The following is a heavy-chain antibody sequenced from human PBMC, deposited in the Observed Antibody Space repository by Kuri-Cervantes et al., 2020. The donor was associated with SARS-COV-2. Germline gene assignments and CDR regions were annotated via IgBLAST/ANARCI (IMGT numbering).Heavy chain of an antibody. Sequence: SETLSLTCTVSGYSISSSSYYWGWIRQPPGKGLEWIGSIYYSGSTYYNPSLKSRVTISVDTSKNQFSLKLSSVTAADTAVYYCARDGTPKSWGSAFDIWGQGTMVTVSS. J-gene: IGHJ3*02. D-gene: IGHD7-27*01. V-gene: IGHV4-39*07. CDR3: ARDGTPKSWGSAFDI. CDR2: IYYSGST. CDR1: GYSISSSSYY.